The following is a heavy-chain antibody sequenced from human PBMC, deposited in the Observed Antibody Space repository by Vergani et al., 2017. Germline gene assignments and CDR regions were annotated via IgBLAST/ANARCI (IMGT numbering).Heavy chain of an antibody. J-gene: IGHJ6*02. V-gene: IGHV3-11*01. CDR1: GFTLSDYY. Sequence: QVQLVESGGGLVKPGGSLRLSCAASGFTLSDYYMSWIRQAPGKGLEWVSYISSSGSTIYYADSVKARFTISRDNAKNSLYLQMNSLRAEDTAVYYCARDRCSSTSCYYSYYYGMDVWGQGTTVTVSS. CDR3: ARDRCSSTSCYYSYYYGMDV. CDR2: ISSSGSTI. D-gene: IGHD2-2*01.